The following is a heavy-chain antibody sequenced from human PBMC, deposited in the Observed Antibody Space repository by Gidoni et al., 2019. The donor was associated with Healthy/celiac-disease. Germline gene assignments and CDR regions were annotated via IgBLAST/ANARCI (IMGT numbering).Heavy chain of an antibody. CDR1: GLHYSNAW. D-gene: IGHD3-10*01. J-gene: IGHJ4*02. CDR2: IKSKTDGGTP. Sequence: EVQLVESGGGLVKPGVSLRRSWAASGLHYSNAWMSWVRQAPGKGLEWVGRIKSKTDGGTPDDAAPVKGRFTISRDDSNNPLYLQMNSLKTEDTAVYYCTTATMVRGADFDYWGQGTLVTVSS. V-gene: IGHV3-15*01. CDR3: TTATMVRGADFDY.